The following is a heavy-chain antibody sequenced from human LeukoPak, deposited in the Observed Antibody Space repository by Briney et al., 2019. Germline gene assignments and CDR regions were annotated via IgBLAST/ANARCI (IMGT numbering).Heavy chain of an antibody. J-gene: IGHJ6*03. CDR3: AKIGCSSSSCYSFPLYYYYYMDD. Sequence: GGSLRLSCAASGFTFSRFWMSWVRQAPGTGLEWVGNIKPDGSEKYYMDSVKGRFTISRDNTKNSLYLQMNSLRAEDTAEYYCAKIGCSSSSCYSFPLYYYYYMDDWGKGTTVTVSS. CDR2: IKPDGSEK. CDR1: GFTFSRFW. V-gene: IGHV3-7*03. D-gene: IGHD2-2*01.